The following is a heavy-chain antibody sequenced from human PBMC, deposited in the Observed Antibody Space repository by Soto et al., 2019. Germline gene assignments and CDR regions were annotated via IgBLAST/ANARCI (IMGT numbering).Heavy chain of an antibody. CDR2: VYSSGGT. V-gene: IGHV4-4*07. Sequence: QVHLQQSGPGLVNPSETLSLTCTVSGGSMSSYYWTWIRQPAGKGLEWIGRVYSSGGTHYNPSLKSRVTISLDTSKNQFSLRLLSVTDADTAVYYCARGQRFSDWFDPWGQGTLDTVSS. CDR3: ARGQRFSDWFDP. CDR1: GGSMSSYY. D-gene: IGHD3-3*01. J-gene: IGHJ5*02.